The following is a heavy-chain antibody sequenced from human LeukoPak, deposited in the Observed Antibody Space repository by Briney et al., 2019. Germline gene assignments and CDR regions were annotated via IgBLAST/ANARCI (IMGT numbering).Heavy chain of an antibody. J-gene: IGHJ6*03. Sequence: PGGSLRLSCAASGFTFSSYGMHWVRQAPGKGLEWVAFIRYDGSNKYYADSVKGRFTISRDNSKNTLYLQMNSLRAEDTAVYYCAKDMGAFWSGYYSPDYYYYMDVWGKGTTVTVSS. CDR1: GFTFSSYG. D-gene: IGHD3-3*01. CDR3: AKDMGAFWSGYYSPDYYYYMDV. V-gene: IGHV3-30*02. CDR2: IRYDGSNK.